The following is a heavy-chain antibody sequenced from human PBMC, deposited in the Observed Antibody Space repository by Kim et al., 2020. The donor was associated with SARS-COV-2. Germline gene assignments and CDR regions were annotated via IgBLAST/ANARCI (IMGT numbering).Heavy chain of an antibody. CDR2: IKSKTDGGTT. J-gene: IGHJ6*02. D-gene: IGHD2-21*02. V-gene: IGHV3-15*01. CDR1: GFTFSNAW. CDR3: TTDLMVVTSYYYYGMDV. Sequence: GGSLRLSCAASGFTFSNAWMSWVRQAPGKGLEWVGRIKSKTDGGTTDYAAPVKGRFTISRDDSKNTLYLQMNSLKTEDTAVYYCTTDLMVVTSYYYYGMDVWGQGTTVTVSS.